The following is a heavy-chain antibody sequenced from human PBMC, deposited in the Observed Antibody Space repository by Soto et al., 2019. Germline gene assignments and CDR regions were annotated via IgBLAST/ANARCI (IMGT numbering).Heavy chain of an antibody. J-gene: IGHJ4*02. Sequence: SETLSLTCTVSGGSISSYYWSWIRQPPGKGLEWIGYIYYSGSTNYNPSLKSRVTISVDTSKNQFSLKLSSVTAADTAVYYCARDVLVGATDYWGQGTLVTVS. CDR3: ARDVLVGATDY. V-gene: IGHV4-59*01. CDR1: GGSISSYY. D-gene: IGHD1-26*01. CDR2: IYYSGST.